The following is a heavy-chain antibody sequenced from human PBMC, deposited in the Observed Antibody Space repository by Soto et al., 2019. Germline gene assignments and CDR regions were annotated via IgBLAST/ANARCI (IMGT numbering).Heavy chain of an antibody. CDR3: AREGSYYDSSGYSRYFQH. CDR1: GGTFSSYA. CDR2: IIPIFGTA. D-gene: IGHD3-22*01. V-gene: IGHV1-69*13. Sequence: GASVKVSCKASGGTFSSYAISWVRQAPGQGLEWMGGIIPIFGTANYAQKFQGRVTITADESTSTAYMELSSLRSEDTAVYYCAREGSYYDSSGYSRYFQHWGQGXLVTVYS. J-gene: IGHJ1*01.